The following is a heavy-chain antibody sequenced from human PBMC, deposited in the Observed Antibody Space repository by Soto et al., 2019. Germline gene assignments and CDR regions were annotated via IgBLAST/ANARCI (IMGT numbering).Heavy chain of an antibody. V-gene: IGHV2-5*02. CDR2: IYWDDDK. D-gene: IGHD6-13*01. Sequence: QITLKESGPTLGQPTRTLTVTCTFSGFSLSTSGVGVGWIRQSPGKALEWLALIYWDDDKRYSPSLKSRLTTTNDTSKNQVVLTMTNMDPVDTATYYGAHSGIAAAGPSFDPWGQGTLVTVSS. J-gene: IGHJ5*02. CDR1: GFSLSTSGVG. CDR3: AHSGIAAAGPSFDP.